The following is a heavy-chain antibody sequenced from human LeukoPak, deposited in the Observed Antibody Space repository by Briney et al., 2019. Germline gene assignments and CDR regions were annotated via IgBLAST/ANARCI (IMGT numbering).Heavy chain of an antibody. CDR2: IYYSGST. Sequence: SETLSLTCTVSGGSISSYYWSWIRQPPGKGLEWIGYIYYSGSTNYNPSLKSRVTISVDTSKNQFSLKLSSVTAADTAVYYCARVFYPRSSPWAFDYWGQGTLVTVSS. D-gene: IGHD6-13*01. CDR1: GGSISSYY. CDR3: ARVFYPRSSPWAFDY. V-gene: IGHV4-59*01. J-gene: IGHJ4*02.